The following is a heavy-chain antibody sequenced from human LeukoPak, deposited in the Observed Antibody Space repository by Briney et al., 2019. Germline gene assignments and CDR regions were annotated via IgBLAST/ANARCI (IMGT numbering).Heavy chain of an antibody. CDR3: VSDSEGRSGGDS. CDR1: GFTFSNYW. J-gene: IGHJ4*02. CDR2: INRDGTTR. D-gene: IGHD1-26*01. V-gene: IGHV3-74*01. Sequence: GSLRLSCAASGFTFSNYWMHWIRQVPEKGMLWVSRINRDGTTRNYADSVKGRFTVSRDNGKNTLYLQMNGLRAEDTAVYYCVSDSEGRSGGDSWGQGSLVTVSS.